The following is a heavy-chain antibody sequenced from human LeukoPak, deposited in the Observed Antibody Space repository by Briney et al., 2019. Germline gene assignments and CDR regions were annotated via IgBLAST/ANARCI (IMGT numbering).Heavy chain of an antibody. Sequence: GASVNPSCNASGYTLTTFYMHCVRQAPGQGLEWMGWINPKSGGTKYAQKFQGRVTVTRDTSISTAYTELSRLRSDDTGVYYCARAPSNYYPSFVDYWGQGTLVTVSS. V-gene: IGHV1-2*02. D-gene: IGHD3-10*01. CDR2: INPKSGGT. CDR3: ARAPSNYYPSFVDY. J-gene: IGHJ4*02. CDR1: GYTLTTFY.